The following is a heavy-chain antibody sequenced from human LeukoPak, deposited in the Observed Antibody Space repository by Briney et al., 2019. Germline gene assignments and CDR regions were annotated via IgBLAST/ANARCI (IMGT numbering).Heavy chain of an antibody. J-gene: IGHJ5*02. CDR1: GFTFSNYA. CDR2: ISGTGGRT. V-gene: IGHV3-23*01. D-gene: IGHD3-22*01. CDR3: AKGPYYYDSSGYSRRWFDP. Sequence: GGSLRLSCAASGFTFSNYAMNWVRQAPGKGLEWVSAISGTGGRTYYADPVKGRFTISRDNSKNTLYLQMNSLRAEDTAVYYCAKGPYYYDSSGYSRRWFDPWGQGILVTVSS.